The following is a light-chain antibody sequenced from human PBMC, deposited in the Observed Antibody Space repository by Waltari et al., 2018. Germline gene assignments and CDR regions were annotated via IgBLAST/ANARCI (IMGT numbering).Light chain of an antibody. CDR2: GAS. CDR3: QQHRSFT. V-gene: IGKV3-20*01. CDR1: QSVDSDF. J-gene: IGKJ5*01. Sequence: EVVLTQSPGTLSLSPGERATLSCRASQSVDSDFLAWYQQKPGQPPKLLIFGASSRAAGIPDRVSGTGSGTDFSLTINRLEPEDFAVYYCQQHRSFTFGQGTRLEI.